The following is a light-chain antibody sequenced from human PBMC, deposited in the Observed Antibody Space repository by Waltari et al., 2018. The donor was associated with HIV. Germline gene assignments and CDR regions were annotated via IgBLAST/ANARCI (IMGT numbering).Light chain of an antibody. CDR1: SSDVGGYNS. V-gene: IGLV2-8*01. CDR2: EVS. J-gene: IGLJ2*01. Sequence: QSALTQPPSASGSPGQSVTISRTGPSSDVGGYNSVSWYQQHPGKAPKLMIYEVSKRPSGVPDRFSGSKSGNTASLTVSGLQAEDEADYYCSSYAGSNNLVFGGGTKLTVL. CDR3: SSYAGSNNLV.